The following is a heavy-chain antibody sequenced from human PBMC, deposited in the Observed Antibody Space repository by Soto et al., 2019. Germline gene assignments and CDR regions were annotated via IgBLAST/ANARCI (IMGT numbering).Heavy chain of an antibody. J-gene: IGHJ4*02. D-gene: IGHD3-22*01. CDR3: AKYESGGYYYTTIDY. V-gene: IGHV3-23*01. Sequence: EVQLLESGGDLVQPGESLRLSCAASGISFSSYAMSWVRQAPGKGLEWVSVISGGGGGTYYADSVKGRFTISRDNSNNTLYLQMNSLRAEDTAVYYCAKYESGGYYYTTIDYWGQGTLATVSS. CDR1: GISFSSYA. CDR2: ISGGGGGT.